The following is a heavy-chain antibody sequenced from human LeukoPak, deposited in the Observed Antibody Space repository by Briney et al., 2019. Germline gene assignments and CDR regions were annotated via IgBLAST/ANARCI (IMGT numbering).Heavy chain of an antibody. D-gene: IGHD1-26*01. CDR2: IFYSGNA. Sequence: SRTLSLTCTVSGDSISSGVYYWSWIRQYPGRGLEWIGYIFYSGNAYYNPSLKSRATMSVDTSKNQFSLRLRSVTAADTAIYYCARENSGSYLRKWFDPWGQGSLVTVSS. V-gene: IGHV4-31*03. CDR1: GDSISSGVYY. CDR3: ARENSGSYLRKWFDP. J-gene: IGHJ5*02.